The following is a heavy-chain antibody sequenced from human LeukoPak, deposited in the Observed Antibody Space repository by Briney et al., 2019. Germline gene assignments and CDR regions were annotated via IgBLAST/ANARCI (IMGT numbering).Heavy chain of an antibody. CDR1: GGSISNYY. D-gene: IGHD3-3*01. CDR3: ARRTTIYDFWSGYPLYYYYMDV. J-gene: IGHJ6*03. CDR2: IYYSGST. Sequence: SETLSLTCTVSGGSISNYYWSWIRQPPGKGLEWIGYIYYSGSTNYNPSLKSRVTISVDTSKNQFSLKLSSVTAADTAVYYCARRTTIYDFWSGYPLYYYYMDVWGKGTTVTVSS. V-gene: IGHV4-59*01.